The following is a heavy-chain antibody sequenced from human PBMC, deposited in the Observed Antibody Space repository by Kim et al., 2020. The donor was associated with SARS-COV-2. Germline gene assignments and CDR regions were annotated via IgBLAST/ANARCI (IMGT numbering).Heavy chain of an antibody. Sequence: GGSLRLSCAASGFTVSSNYMSWVRQAPGKGLEWVSVIYSGGSTYYADSVKGRFTISRDNSKNTLYLQMNSLRAEDTAVYYCARRGTYVWGSYRYDAFDIWGQGTMVTVSS. CDR2: IYSGGST. D-gene: IGHD3-16*02. J-gene: IGHJ3*02. V-gene: IGHV3-53*01. CDR1: GFTVSSNY. CDR3: ARRGTYVWGSYRYDAFDI.